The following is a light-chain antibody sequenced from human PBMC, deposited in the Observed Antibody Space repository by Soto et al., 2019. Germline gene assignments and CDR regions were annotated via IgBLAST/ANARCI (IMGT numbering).Light chain of an antibody. CDR3: SSYTSSSTYV. J-gene: IGLJ1*01. V-gene: IGLV2-18*02. Sequence: QSVLTQPPSVSGSPGHSVTISCTGTSSDVGSSNGVSWYQQPPGTAPKLMIYDVSNRPSGVPDRFSGSKSGNTASLTIPGLQAEDEADYYCSSYTSSSTYVFGTGTKVTVL. CDR1: SSDVGSSNG. CDR2: DVS.